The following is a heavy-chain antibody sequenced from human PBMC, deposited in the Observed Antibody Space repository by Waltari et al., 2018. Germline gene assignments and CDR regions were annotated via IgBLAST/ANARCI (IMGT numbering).Heavy chain of an antibody. Sequence: EVQLVESGGGLVQPGGSLRLSCAASGFTFSSYSMNWVRQAPGKGLEWVSYISSSSSTIYYADSVKGRFTISRDNAKNSLYLQMNSLRAGDTAVYYCARVGQLNYYYYMDVWGKGTTVTVSS. D-gene: IGHD6-6*01. CDR3: ARVGQLNYYYYMDV. CDR2: ISSSSSTI. V-gene: IGHV3-48*04. J-gene: IGHJ6*03. CDR1: GFTFSSYS.